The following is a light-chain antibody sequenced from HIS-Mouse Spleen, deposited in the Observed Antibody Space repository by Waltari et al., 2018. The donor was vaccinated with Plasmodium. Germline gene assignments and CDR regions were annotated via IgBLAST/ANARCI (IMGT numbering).Light chain of an antibody. CDR1: SSDVGGYNY. CDR2: DVG. J-gene: IGLJ2*01. CDR3: CSYAGSYTLV. Sequence: QSALTQPRSVSGSPGQSVTISCTGTSSDVGGYNYVSWYQQHPGKAPKLMVYDVGKRHYGYPDRCSGSKSGNRASLTISGIQAEDEADYNCCSYAGSYTLVCGGGTKLTVL. V-gene: IGLV2-11*01.